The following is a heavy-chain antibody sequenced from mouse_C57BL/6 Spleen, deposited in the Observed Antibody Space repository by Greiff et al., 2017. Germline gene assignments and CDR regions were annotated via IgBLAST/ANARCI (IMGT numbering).Heavy chain of an antibody. CDR3: ARHGSSSLYYAMDY. Sequence: EVQLVESGGGLVKPGGSLKLSCAASGFTFSSYTMSWVRQTPEKRLEWVATISGGGGNTYYPDSVKGRFTIARDNAKNTLYLQMSSLRSENTALYYCARHGSSSLYYAMDYWGQGTSVTVSS. V-gene: IGHV5-9*01. J-gene: IGHJ4*01. CDR2: ISGGGGNT. D-gene: IGHD1-1*01. CDR1: GFTFSSYT.